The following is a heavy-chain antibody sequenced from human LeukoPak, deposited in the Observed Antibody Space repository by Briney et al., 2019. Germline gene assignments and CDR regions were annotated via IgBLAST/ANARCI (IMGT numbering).Heavy chain of an antibody. J-gene: IGHJ4*02. CDR2: IKQDGSEK. Sequence: GGSLRLSCAASGFTFSSYWMSWVRQAPGKGLEWVANIKQDGSEKYYVDSVKGRFTISRDNAKNSLYLQMNSLRAEDTAVYYCARDLGTYYYGSGSPHFDYWGQGTLVTVSS. D-gene: IGHD3-10*01. V-gene: IGHV3-7*01. CDR1: GFTFSSYW. CDR3: ARDLGTYYYGSGSPHFDY.